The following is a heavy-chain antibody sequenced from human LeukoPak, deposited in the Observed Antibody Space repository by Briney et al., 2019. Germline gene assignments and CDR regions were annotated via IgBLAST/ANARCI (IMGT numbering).Heavy chain of an antibody. Sequence: GASVKVSCKASGYTFTSYGISWVRQAPGQGLEWMGWISAYNGNTNYAQKLQGRVTMTTDTSTSTAYMELRSLRSDDTAVYYCARDRYGGNYPGVPGPYWGQGTLVTVSS. J-gene: IGHJ4*02. V-gene: IGHV1-18*01. D-gene: IGHD4-23*01. CDR2: ISAYNGNT. CDR3: ARDRYGGNYPGVPGPY. CDR1: GYTFTSYG.